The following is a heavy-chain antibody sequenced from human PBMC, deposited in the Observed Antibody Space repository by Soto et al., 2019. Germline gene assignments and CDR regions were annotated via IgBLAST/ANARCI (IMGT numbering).Heavy chain of an antibody. V-gene: IGHV3-7*01. CDR1: GFTFSSYW. CDR3: ARDKVSGYDYWPHYYYCYMDV. D-gene: IGHD5-12*01. Sequence: EVQLVESGGGLVQPGGSLRLSCAASGFTFSSYWMSWVRQAPGKWLEWVANIKQDGSEKYHVDSVKGRFTISRDNAKNSLYLKMNSLRDEDTAVYYCARDKVSGYDYWPHYYYCYMDVWGKGTTVTVSS. J-gene: IGHJ6*03. CDR2: IKQDGSEK.